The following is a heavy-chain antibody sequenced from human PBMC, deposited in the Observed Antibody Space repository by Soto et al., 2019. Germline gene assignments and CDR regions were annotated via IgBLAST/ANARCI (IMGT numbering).Heavy chain of an antibody. CDR3: AKDFGRRSGAWVYYYDY. J-gene: IGHJ4*02. V-gene: IGHV3-23*01. D-gene: IGHD3-10*01. CDR2: ISAGGGST. Sequence: GGSLRLSCAASEFTFSNYAMSWVRQAPGKGLEWVSEISAGGGSTYYADSVKGRFTISRDNSKSTLYLQMNGLRAEDTAVYYCAKDFGRRSGAWVYYYDYWGQGTLVTVSS. CDR1: EFTFSNYA.